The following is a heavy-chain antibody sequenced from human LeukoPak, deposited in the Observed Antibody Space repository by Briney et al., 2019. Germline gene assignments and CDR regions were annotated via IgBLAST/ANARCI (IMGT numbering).Heavy chain of an antibody. CDR2: IKPDGSEK. Sequence: PGGSLRHSCAASGGITFGSYWMTWVRQAPGKGLECVANIKPDGSEKHYVDSVEGRFTISRDNAKNSLFLQMNSLRAEDTAVYYCARGRMAVAGSYEYWGQGTLVTVSS. D-gene: IGHD6-19*01. V-gene: IGHV3-7*05. J-gene: IGHJ4*02. CDR1: GGITFGSYW. CDR3: ARGRMAVAGSYEY.